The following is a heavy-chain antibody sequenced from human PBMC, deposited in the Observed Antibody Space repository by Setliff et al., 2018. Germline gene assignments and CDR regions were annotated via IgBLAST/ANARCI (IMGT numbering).Heavy chain of an antibody. Sequence: GESLTISCAASGFTFSSYAMSWVRQAPGKGLEWVSAISGSGGSTYYADSVKGRFTISRDNSKNTRYLQMNSLRAEDTAVYYCAKNGLGVGALWVNNWFEPWGQGTLVTVSS. D-gene: IGHD3-16*01. CDR2: ISGSGGST. CDR1: GFTFSSYA. J-gene: IGHJ5*02. CDR3: AKNGLGVGALWVNNWFEP. V-gene: IGHV3-23*01.